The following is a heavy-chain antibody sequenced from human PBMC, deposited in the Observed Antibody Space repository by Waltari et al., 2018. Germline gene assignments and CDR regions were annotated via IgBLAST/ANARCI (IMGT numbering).Heavy chain of an antibody. CDR2: IKQDGSEK. D-gene: IGHD2-21*02. V-gene: IGHV3-7*03. J-gene: IGHJ4*02. CDR3: ARDYGDWTY. Sequence: EVQLVESGGGLVQPGGSLRLSCAASGFNFSSYWMSWVRQAPGKGLEWVANIKQDGSEKSYVDSVKGRFTISRDNAKNSLYLQMNSLRAEDTAVYYCARDYGDWTYWGQGTLVTVSS. CDR1: GFNFSSYW.